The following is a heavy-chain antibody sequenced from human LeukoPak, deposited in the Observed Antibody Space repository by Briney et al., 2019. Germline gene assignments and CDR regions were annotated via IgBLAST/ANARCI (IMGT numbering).Heavy chain of an antibody. V-gene: IGHV3-30*18. CDR3: AKASKGPSSSTYYYYYGMDV. J-gene: IGHJ6*02. D-gene: IGHD2-2*01. CDR2: ISYDGSNK. Sequence: GGSLRLSCAASGFPFSSYGMQWVRQAPGKGLGWVAVISYDGSNKYYADSVKGRFTISRDNSKNTLYLQMNSLRAEDTAVYYCAKASKGPSSSTYYYYYGMDVWGQGTTVTVSS. CDR1: GFPFSSYG.